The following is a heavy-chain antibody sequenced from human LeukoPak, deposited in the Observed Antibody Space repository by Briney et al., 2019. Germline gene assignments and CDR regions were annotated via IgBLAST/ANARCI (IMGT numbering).Heavy chain of an antibody. V-gene: IGHV4-61*02. D-gene: IGHD6-13*01. CDR2: IYTSGST. CDR1: GGSISSGSYY. J-gene: IGHJ5*02. Sequence: SETLSLTCTVSGGSISSGSYYWSWIRQPAGKGLEWIRRIYTSGSTNYNPSLKSRVTISVDTSKNQFSLKLSSVTAADTAVYYCARSRSSRYSSSWENWFDPWGQGTLVTVSS. CDR3: ARSRSSRYSSSWENWFDP.